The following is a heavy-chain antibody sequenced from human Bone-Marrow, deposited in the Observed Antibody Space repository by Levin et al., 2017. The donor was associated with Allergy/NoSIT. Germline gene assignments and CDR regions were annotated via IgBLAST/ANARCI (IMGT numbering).Heavy chain of an antibody. D-gene: IGHD3-10*01. Sequence: SQTLSLPCTVSGGSIRSSYWSWIRQPPGKGLEWIGYIYYSGSTNYNPSLKSRVTISVDTSKNQFSLKLSSVTAADTAVYYCARHGAVLLWFGDPGDNWFDPWGQGTLVTVSS. V-gene: IGHV4-59*08. CDR1: GGSIRSSY. CDR2: IYYSGST. CDR3: ARHGAVLLWFGDPGDNWFDP. J-gene: IGHJ5*02.